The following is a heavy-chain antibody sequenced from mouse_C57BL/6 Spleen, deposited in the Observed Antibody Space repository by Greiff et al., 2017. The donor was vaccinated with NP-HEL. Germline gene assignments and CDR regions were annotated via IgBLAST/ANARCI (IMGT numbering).Heavy chain of an antibody. J-gene: IGHJ3*01. Sequence: VQLQQSGAELVRPGSSVKLSCKASGYTFTSYWMHWVKQRPIQGLEWIGNIDPSDSETHYNQKFKDKATLTVDKSSSTAYMQLSSLTSEDSAVYYCARTKGSGYEGTWFAYWGQGTLVTVSA. V-gene: IGHV1-52*01. CDR1: GYTFTSYW. D-gene: IGHD3-2*02. CDR2: IDPSDSET. CDR3: ARTKGSGYEGTWFAY.